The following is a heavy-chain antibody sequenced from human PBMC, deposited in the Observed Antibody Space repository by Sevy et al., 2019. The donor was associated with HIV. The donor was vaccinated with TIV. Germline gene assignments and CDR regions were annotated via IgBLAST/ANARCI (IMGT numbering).Heavy chain of an antibody. V-gene: IGHV3-7*01. CDR1: GFTLNSYW. CDR2: IKQDDSVK. D-gene: IGHD6-13*01. J-gene: IGHJ4*02. Sequence: GGSLRLSCAASGFTLNSYWMSWVRQAPGKGLEWVANIKQDDSVKYYVDSVKGRFTISRDSARNLVYLQMSSLTAEDTALYYCVRAIAADASLWGQGTLVTVSS. CDR3: VRAIAADASL.